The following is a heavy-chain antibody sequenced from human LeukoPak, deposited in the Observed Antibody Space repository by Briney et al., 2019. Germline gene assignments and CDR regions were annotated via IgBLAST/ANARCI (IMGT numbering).Heavy chain of an antibody. J-gene: IGHJ4*02. D-gene: IGHD3-10*01. CDR1: GFTFSSYG. CDR3: ARARYYGSGRPFDY. Sequence: GGSLRLSCAASGFTFSSYGMHWVRQAPGKGLEWVAVIWYDGSNKYYADSVKGRFTISRDNSKNTLYLQMNSLRAEDTAVYYCARARYYGSGRPFDYWGQGTLVTVSS. CDR2: IWYDGSNK. V-gene: IGHV3-33*01.